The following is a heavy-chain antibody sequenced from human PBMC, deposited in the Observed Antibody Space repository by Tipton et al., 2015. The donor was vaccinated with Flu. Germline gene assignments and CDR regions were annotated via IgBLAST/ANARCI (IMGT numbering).Heavy chain of an antibody. V-gene: IGHV4-61*09. J-gene: IGHJ5*02. Sequence: TLSLTCTVSGDSISRGNYYWSWIRQAAGKGLEWIGHIYTSGSTNSNASLKSRVTISVDTSKNQFSLRLTSVTAADTGVYYCARGGWEPHGGWFDPWGQGIMVTVSS. D-gene: IGHD1-26*01. CDR3: ARGGWEPHGGWFDP. CDR1: GDSISRGNYY. CDR2: IYTSGST.